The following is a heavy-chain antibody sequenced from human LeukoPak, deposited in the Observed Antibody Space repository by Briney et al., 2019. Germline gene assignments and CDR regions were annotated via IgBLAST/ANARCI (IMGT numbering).Heavy chain of an antibody. J-gene: IGHJ4*02. CDR1: GGSFSGYY. D-gene: IGHD6-13*01. Sequence: PSETLSLTCAVYGGSFSGYYWSWIRQPPGKGLEWIGEINHSGSTDYNPSLKSRVTISVDTSKNQFSLKLSSVTAADTAVYYCARLKGIRTWGIAAAGTNYFDYWGQGTLVTVSS. CDR2: INHSGST. CDR3: ARLKGIRTWGIAAAGTNYFDY. V-gene: IGHV4-34*01.